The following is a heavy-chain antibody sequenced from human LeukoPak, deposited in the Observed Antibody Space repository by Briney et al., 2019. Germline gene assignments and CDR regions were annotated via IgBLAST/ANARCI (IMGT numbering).Heavy chain of an antibody. CDR2: IWYDGSNK. V-gene: IGHV3-33*01. D-gene: IGHD3-10*01. CDR3: ARGSLWFGELRLDY. CDR1: GFTFSSYG. Sequence: GGSLRLSCAASGFTFSSYGMHWVRRAPGKGLEWVAVIWYDGSNKYYADSVKGRFTISRDNSRNTLYLQMNSLRAEDTAVYYCARGSLWFGELRLDYWGQGALVTVSS. J-gene: IGHJ4*02.